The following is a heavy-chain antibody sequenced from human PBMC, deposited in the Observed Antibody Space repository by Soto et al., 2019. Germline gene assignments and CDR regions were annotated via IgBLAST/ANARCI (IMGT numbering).Heavy chain of an antibody. CDR1: VDSVSSNSAA. J-gene: IGHJ4*02. CDR3: ARDLRLWQWTYYFDY. Sequence: SQTLSLTCVMSVDSVSSNSAAWSWIRQSPSRGLEWLGRTYYRSKWYNDYAVSVKSRITINPDTSKNQFSLQLNSVTPEDTAVYYCARDLRLWQWTYYFDYWGQGTLVTVSS. CDR2: TYYRSKWYN. V-gene: IGHV6-1*01. D-gene: IGHD6-19*01.